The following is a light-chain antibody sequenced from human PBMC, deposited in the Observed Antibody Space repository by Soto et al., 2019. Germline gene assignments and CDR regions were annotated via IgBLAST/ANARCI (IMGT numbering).Light chain of an antibody. CDR3: QKYNSAPFT. V-gene: IGKV3-15*01. CDR2: GAS. CDR1: QSVNNF. J-gene: IGKJ3*01. Sequence: EIVMTQSPATLSVSPGERATLSCRASQSVNNFLAWYQQRPGQAPRFLIYGASTRANGVPARFSGSGSGTEFTLTISSLQSEDFAVYYCQKYNSAPFTFGPGTKVDIK.